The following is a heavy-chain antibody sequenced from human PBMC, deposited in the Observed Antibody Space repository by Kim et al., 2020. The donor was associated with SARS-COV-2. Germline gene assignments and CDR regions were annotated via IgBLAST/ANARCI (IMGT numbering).Heavy chain of an antibody. CDR1: GDSVSSNSAA. J-gene: IGHJ3*02. Sequence: SQTLSLTCAISGDSVSSNSAAWNWIRQSPSRGLEWLGRTYYRSKWYNDYAVSVKSRITINPDTSKNQFSLQLNSVTPEDTAVYYCARDLYSSSWRFDAFDIWGQGTMVTVSS. CDR3: ARDLYSSSWRFDAFDI. CDR2: TYYRSKWYN. D-gene: IGHD6-13*01. V-gene: IGHV6-1*01.